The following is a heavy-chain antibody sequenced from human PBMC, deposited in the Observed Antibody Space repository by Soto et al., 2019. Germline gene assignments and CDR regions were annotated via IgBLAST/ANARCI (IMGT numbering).Heavy chain of an antibody. CDR3: ARSYRYCSGGSCYLYYFDY. J-gene: IGHJ4*02. V-gene: IGHV4-31*03. CDR2: IYYSGNT. D-gene: IGHD2-15*01. CDR1: GGSISSGGYY. Sequence: QVQLQESGPGLVKPSQTLSLTCTVSGGSISSGGYYWSWIRQHPGKGLEWIGYIYYSGNTYYNPSRKSRVTISADTSKNQFSLKLSSVTAADTAVYYCARSYRYCSGGSCYLYYFDYWGQGTLVTVSS.